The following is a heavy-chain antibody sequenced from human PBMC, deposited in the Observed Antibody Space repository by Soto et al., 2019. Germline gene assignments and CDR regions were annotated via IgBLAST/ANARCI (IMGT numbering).Heavy chain of an antibody. CDR1: GGTFSSYA. D-gene: IGHD3-22*01. Sequence: SVKVSCKASGGTFSSYAISWVRQAPGQGLEWMGGIIPTFGTANYAQKFQGRVTITADESTSTAYMELSSLRSEDTAVYYCAGAKYSYDSSGYHAFDIWGQGTMVTVSS. CDR3: AGAKYSYDSSGYHAFDI. V-gene: IGHV1-69*13. CDR2: IIPTFGTA. J-gene: IGHJ3*02.